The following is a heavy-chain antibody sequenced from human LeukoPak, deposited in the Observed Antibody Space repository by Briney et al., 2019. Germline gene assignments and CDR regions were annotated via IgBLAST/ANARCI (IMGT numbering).Heavy chain of an antibody. CDR2: IYSGGST. V-gene: IGHV3-53*01. J-gene: IGHJ3*02. D-gene: IGHD5-18*01. CDR1: GFTVSSNY. Sequence: GGSLRLSCAASGFTVSSNYMTWVRQAPGKGLEWVSVIYSGGSTYYADSVKGRFTISRDNSQNTLYLQMYSLRAEDTAVYYCARALYSYGSPGAFDIWGQGTMVTVSS. CDR3: ARALYSYGSPGAFDI.